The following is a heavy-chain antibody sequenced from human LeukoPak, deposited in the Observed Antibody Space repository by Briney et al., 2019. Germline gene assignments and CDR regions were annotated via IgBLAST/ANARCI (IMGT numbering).Heavy chain of an antibody. D-gene: IGHD2-2*01. CDR3: ARGPARGYCSSTSCYVFDY. CDR1: GGSISSYY. J-gene: IGHJ4*02. Sequence: TSETLSLTCTVSGGSISSYYWSWIRQPPGKGLEWIGYIYYSGSTNYNPSLKRRVTISVDTSKNQFSLKLSSVTAADTAVYYCARGPARGYCSSTSCYVFDYWGQGALVIVS. CDR2: IYYSGST. V-gene: IGHV4-59*01.